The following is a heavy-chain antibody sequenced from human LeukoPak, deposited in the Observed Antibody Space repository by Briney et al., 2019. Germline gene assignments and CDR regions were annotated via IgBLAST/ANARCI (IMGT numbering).Heavy chain of an antibody. D-gene: IGHD2-21*02. CDR3: AKDSSHGVVVTASHLGY. CDR2: ISGSGDST. Sequence: GGSLRLSCAASGFTSSNYGMSWVRQAPGKGLEWVSGISGSGDSTFYADSVKGRFTISRDNSKNTLYLQMNSLRAEDTAVYYCAKDSSHGVVVTASHLGYWGQGTLVTVSS. V-gene: IGHV3-23*01. J-gene: IGHJ4*02. CDR1: GFTSSNYG.